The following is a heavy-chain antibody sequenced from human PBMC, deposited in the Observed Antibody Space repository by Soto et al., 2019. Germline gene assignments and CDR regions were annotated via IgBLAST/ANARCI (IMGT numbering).Heavy chain of an antibody. V-gene: IGHV4-34*01. CDR2: INHSGST. J-gene: IGHJ4*02. Sequence: SETLSLTCAVYGGSFSGYYWSWIRQPPGKGLEWIGEINHSGSTNYNPSLKSRVTISVDTSKNQFSLKLSSVTAADTAVYYCARGGGYCSGGSCPPTRYVDYWGQGTLVTVS. CDR1: GGSFSGYY. CDR3: ARGGGYCSGGSCPPTRYVDY. D-gene: IGHD2-15*01.